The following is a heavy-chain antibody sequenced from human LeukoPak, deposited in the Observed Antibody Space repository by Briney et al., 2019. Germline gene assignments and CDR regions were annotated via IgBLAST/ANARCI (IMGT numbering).Heavy chain of an antibody. CDR1: GGTFSSYA. CDR3: ARDSSSIAARPDYYYYGMDV. CDR2: IIPIFGIA. Sequence: SVKVSCKASGGTFSSYAISWVRQAPGQGLEWMGRIIPIFGIANYAQKFQGRVTITADKSTSTAYMELSNLRSEDTAVYYCARDSSSIAARPDYYYYGMDVWGQGTTVTVSS. J-gene: IGHJ6*02. D-gene: IGHD6-6*01. V-gene: IGHV1-69*04.